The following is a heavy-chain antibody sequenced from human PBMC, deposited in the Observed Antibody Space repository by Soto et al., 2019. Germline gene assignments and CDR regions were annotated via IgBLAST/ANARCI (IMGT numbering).Heavy chain of an antibody. CDR3: ARVGRYYDSGVWGGYFEY. V-gene: IGHV4-31*03. D-gene: IGHD3-22*01. Sequence: QVQLQESGPGLVKPSQTLSLTCTVSGGSISSGGYYWSWIRQDPGKGLEWIGYLYYSGVTYYNPSLKRRVTLSVDTSKNQFSLKLNSVTAADTAVYYCARVGRYYDSGVWGGYFEYWGQGTLVTVTS. CDR2: LYYSGVT. J-gene: IGHJ4*02. CDR1: GGSISSGGYY.